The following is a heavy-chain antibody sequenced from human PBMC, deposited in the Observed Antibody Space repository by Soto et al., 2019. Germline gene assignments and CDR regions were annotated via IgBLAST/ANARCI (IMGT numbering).Heavy chain of an antibody. D-gene: IGHD2-2*01. V-gene: IGHV3-30*18. CDR1: GFTFSSYG. J-gene: IGHJ4*02. CDR3: AKDMGDIVVVPAAMLGLADN. Sequence: QVQLVEYGGGVVQPGRSLRLSCAASGFTFSSYGMHWVRQAPGKGLEWVAVISYDGSNKYYADSVKGRFTISRDNSKNTLYLQMNSLRAEDTAVYYCAKDMGDIVVVPAAMLGLADNWGQGTLVTVSS. CDR2: ISYDGSNK.